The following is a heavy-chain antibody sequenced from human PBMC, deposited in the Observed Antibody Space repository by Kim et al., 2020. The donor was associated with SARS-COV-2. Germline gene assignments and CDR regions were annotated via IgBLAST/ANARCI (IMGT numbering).Heavy chain of an antibody. J-gene: IGHJ6*02. V-gene: IGHV1-8*01. D-gene: IGHD3-16*01. Sequence: ASVKVSCKASGYTFTSYDINWVRQATGQGLEWMGWMNPNSGNTGYAQKFQGRVTMTRNTSISTAYMELSSLRSEDTAVYYCARGIRGSPNWGRYYYYGMDVWGQGTTVTVSS. CDR2: MNPNSGNT. CDR3: ARGIRGSPNWGRYYYYGMDV. CDR1: GYTFTSYD.